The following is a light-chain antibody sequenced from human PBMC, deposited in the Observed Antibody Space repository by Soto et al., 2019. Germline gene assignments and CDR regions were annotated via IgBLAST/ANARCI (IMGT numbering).Light chain of an antibody. CDR3: QQYHIFWT. CDR2: DAS. CDR1: QRIGNW. J-gene: IGKJ1*01. V-gene: IGKV1-5*01. Sequence: DIEMTQSPSTLSASVGDTVTITCRASQRIGNWLAWYQQKAGKAPKLLIYDASSLEGGVPSRFSGSGSGTDFTLTISNVQPDDFATYYCQQYHIFWTFGPGTKVDIK.